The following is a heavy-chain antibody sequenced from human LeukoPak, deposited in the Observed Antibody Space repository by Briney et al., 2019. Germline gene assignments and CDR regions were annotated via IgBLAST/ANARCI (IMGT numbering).Heavy chain of an antibody. D-gene: IGHD2-21*02. CDR2: ISRSDGTA. V-gene: IGHV3-23*01. J-gene: IGHJ4*02. CDR1: GFTFSAFA. CDR3: ARDACGDWPPLFDY. Sequence: GGSLRLSCAASGFTFSAFAMTWVPQTPGKGLERVSLISRSDGTANYAEYVKGRVTMSRDKSKNTLYLEMNRLRAEDTAQYFCARDACGDWPPLFDYWGQGTLVTVSS.